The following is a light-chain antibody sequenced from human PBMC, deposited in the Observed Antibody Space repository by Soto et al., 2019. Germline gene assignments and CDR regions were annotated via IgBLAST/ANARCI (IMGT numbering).Light chain of an antibody. Sequence: QSVLTQPPSASGSPGQSVTISCTGTSSDIGGYKYVSWYQQHPGKVPKLIIYEVSERPSGVPDRFSGSKSGNTASLTVSGLQAEDEADYYCSSYAGNNNYVVFGGGTKLTVL. J-gene: IGLJ2*01. V-gene: IGLV2-8*01. CDR3: SSYAGNNNYVV. CDR2: EVS. CDR1: SSDIGGYKY.